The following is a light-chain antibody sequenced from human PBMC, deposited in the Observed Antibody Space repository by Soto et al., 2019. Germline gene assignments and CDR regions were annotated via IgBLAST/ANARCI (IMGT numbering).Light chain of an antibody. Sequence: DIQMPQSPSSLSASVGDSFTITCRPSQSISSYLNWYQQTPGKAPKLVIYAASSFQRGVPSRFSGSESGKDFTLNISILQPEDFATYFCQQSYSTPPTFGQGTKVDIK. CDR2: AAS. CDR3: QQSYSTPPT. V-gene: IGKV1-39*01. J-gene: IGKJ1*01. CDR1: QSISSY.